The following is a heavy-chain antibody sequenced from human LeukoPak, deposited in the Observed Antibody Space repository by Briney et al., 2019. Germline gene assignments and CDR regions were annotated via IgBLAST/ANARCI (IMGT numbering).Heavy chain of an antibody. CDR3: AKDSGSYYVGGYFDY. D-gene: IGHD1-26*01. CDR1: GFTFSSYA. CDR2: IRYDGSNN. Sequence: PGGSLRLSCAASGFTFSSYAMHWVRQAPGKGLEWVAFIRYDGSNNYYADSVKGRFTISRDNSKNTLYLQMNSLRAEDTAVYCCAKDSGSYYVGGYFDYWGQGTLVTVSS. J-gene: IGHJ4*02. V-gene: IGHV3-30*02.